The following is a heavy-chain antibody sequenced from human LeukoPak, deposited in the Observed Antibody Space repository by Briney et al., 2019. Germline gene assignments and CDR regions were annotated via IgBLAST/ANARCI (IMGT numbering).Heavy chain of an antibody. J-gene: IGHJ4*02. V-gene: IGHV4-59*12. D-gene: IGHD5-12*01. CDR1: GGSISSYY. Sequence: SETLSLTCTVSGGSISSYYWSWLRQPPGKGLEWIGYIYYSGSTNYNPSLKSRVTISVDTSKNQFSLKLSSVTAADTAVYYCARDSGYDEYWGQGTLVTVSS. CDR2: IYYSGST. CDR3: ARDSGYDEY.